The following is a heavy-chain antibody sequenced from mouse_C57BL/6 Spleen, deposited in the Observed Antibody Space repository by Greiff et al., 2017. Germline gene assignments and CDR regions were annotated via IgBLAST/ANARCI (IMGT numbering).Heavy chain of an antibody. CDR1: GYAFSSSW. CDR2: IYPGDGDT. V-gene: IGHV1-82*01. J-gene: IGHJ4*01. Sequence: QVQLQQSGPELVKPGASVKISCKASGYAFSSSWMNWVKQRPGKGLEWIGRIYPGDGDTNYNGKFKGKATLTADKSSSTAYMQLSSLTSEDSAVYFCATGTYYYGSEFYAMDYWGQGTSVTVSS. CDR3: ATGTYYYGSEFYAMDY. D-gene: IGHD1-1*01.